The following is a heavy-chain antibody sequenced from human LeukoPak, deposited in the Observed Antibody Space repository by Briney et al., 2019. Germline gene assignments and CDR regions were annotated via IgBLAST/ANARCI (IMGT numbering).Heavy chain of an antibody. V-gene: IGHV3-7*01. CDR1: GFTFSSSA. D-gene: IGHD2-21*02. Sequence: PGGSLRLSCAASGFTFSSSAMSWVRQAPGKGLEWVAHIKQDGSEKNYVDSVKGRFTISRDNAKNSLLLQMDGLRAEDTAVYFCARDKVTGDSYFDYWGHGTLVTVSS. CDR3: ARDKVTGDSYFDY. CDR2: IKQDGSEK. J-gene: IGHJ4*01.